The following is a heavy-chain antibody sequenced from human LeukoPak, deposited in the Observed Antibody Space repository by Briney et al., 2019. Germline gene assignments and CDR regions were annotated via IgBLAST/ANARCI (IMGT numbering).Heavy chain of an antibody. CDR2: IYTSGST. Sequence: SETLSLTCTVSGGSISSGSYYWSWIRQPAGKGLEWIGRIYTSGSTSYNPSLKSRVTISVDTSKNQFSLKLSSVTAADTAVYYCARDITADAFDIWGQGTMVTVSS. D-gene: IGHD3-10*01. CDR3: ARDITADAFDI. CDR1: GGSISSGSYY. V-gene: IGHV4-61*02. J-gene: IGHJ3*02.